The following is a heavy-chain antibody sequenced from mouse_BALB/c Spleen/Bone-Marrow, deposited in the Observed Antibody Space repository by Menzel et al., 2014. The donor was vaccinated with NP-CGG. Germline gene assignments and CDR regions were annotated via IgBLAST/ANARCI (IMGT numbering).Heavy chain of an antibody. CDR1: GFTFGDYY. D-gene: IGHD2-3*01. V-gene: IGHV5-12*02. CDR2: ISNGGGST. J-gene: IGHJ3*01. Sequence: DVKLVESGGGLVQPGGSLKLSCATSGFTFGDYYMYWVRQTPEKRLEWVAYISNGGGSTYYPDTVKGRFTISRDNAKNTLYLQMSRLKSEDTAMYYCARPLYDGYYVAYWGQGTLVTVSA. CDR3: ARPLYDGYYVAY.